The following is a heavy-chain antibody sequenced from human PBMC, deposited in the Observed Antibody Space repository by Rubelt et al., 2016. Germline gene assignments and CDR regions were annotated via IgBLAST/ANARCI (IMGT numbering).Heavy chain of an antibody. V-gene: IGHV4-34*01. CDR1: GGSFSGYY. Sequence: QVQLQQWGAGLLKPSETLSLTCAVYGGSFSGYYWSWIRQPPGKGLEWIGEINHSGSTNYNPSCSVRVTISVDTSKNQFSLKLSVVTAADTAVYYCARSSGYCGGDCYLGYFQHWGQGTLVTVSS. CDR3: ARSSGYCGGDCYLGYFQH. CDR2: INHSGST. J-gene: IGHJ1*01. D-gene: IGHD2-21*02.